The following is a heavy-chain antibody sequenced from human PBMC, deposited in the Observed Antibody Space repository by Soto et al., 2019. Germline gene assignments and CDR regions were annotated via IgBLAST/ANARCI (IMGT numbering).Heavy chain of an antibody. Sequence: EASVKVSCKASGYTFTSCGISWVRQAPGQGLEWMGLINTYNGYTNYPQNFQGRVTMTTDTSTGTVYMELRSLTSDDTAVYYCARDLRRGLAVGGQGTTVPASS. V-gene: IGHV1-18*01. CDR1: GYTFTSCG. D-gene: IGHD3-16*01. CDR3: ARDLRRGLAV. CDR2: INTYNGYT. J-gene: IGHJ6*01.